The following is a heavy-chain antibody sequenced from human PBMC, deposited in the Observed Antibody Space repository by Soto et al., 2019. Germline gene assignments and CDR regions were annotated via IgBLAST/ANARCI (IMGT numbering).Heavy chain of an antibody. D-gene: IGHD3-9*01. CDR2: ISSDGDIT. CDR1: GFTFSEYS. Sequence: GGSLRLSCSASGFTFSEYSMHWVRQAPGKGLQYVSTISSDGDITYYADSVRGRFTISRDNSKNTLYLQMNSLRPEDTAVYYCVKVSTFYDILTGYYSTNFFDPWGQGTLVTVSS. J-gene: IGHJ5*02. CDR3: VKVSTFYDILTGYYSTNFFDP. V-gene: IGHV3-64D*06.